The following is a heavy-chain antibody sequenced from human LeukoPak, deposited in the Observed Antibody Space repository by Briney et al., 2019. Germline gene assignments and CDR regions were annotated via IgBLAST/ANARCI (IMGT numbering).Heavy chain of an antibody. D-gene: IGHD3-9*01. J-gene: IGHJ6*02. V-gene: IGHV3-66*01. CDR2: IYSGGST. CDR3: ARDRVDTDILTGSYYYYYGMDV. CDR1: GFTVSSNF. Sequence: PGGSLRLSCAASGFTVSSNFMSWVRQAPGKGLEWVSVIYSGGSTYYADSVKSRFTISRDNSKNTLYLQMNSLRAEDTAVYYCARDRVDTDILTGSYYYYYGMDVWGQGTTVTVS.